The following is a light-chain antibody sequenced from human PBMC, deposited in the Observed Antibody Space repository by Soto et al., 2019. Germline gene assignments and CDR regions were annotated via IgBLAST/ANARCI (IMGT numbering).Light chain of an antibody. J-gene: IGKJ1*01. V-gene: IGKV1-5*03. CDR3: KQSNNYPWT. Sequence: DIQMTQSPSTLSASVGDRVTITCRASQNINSYLAWYQQKPGKAPKLLIYEASGLESGVPSRFSGSGSGTEFTLTISSLQPDDFATYYCKQSNNYPWTFGQGTKVEIK. CDR2: EAS. CDR1: QNINSY.